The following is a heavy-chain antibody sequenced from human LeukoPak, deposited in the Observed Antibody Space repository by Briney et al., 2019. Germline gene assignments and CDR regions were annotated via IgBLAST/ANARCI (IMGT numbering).Heavy chain of an antibody. CDR1: GGSISSHY. D-gene: IGHD4-17*01. CDR3: ARASDYGDYGMDV. V-gene: IGHV4-4*07. CDR2: LYTSGST. Sequence: SETLSLTCTVSGGSISSHYWSWIRQPAGKGLEWVGRLYTSGSTNYNPSLKSRVTTSVDTSKNQFSLKLSSVTAADTAVYYCARASDYGDYGMDVWGQGTTVTVSS. J-gene: IGHJ6*02.